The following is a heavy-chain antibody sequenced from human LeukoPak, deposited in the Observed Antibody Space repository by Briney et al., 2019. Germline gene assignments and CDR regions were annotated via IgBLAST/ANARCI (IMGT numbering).Heavy chain of an antibody. CDR1: RFPLSSYA. V-gene: IGHV3-23*01. CDR2: TSSSDDGT. CDR3: ARSLVVGATYPYH. D-gene: IGHD1-26*01. J-gene: IGHJ5*02. Sequence: GGSLRLSSAPSRFPLSSYAMSCVRQVPGKGLEWVSATSSSDDGTYHADSLRSRFTIYRDNFRNTLYLQMNRLRIEDAALYYCARSLVVGATYPYHWGQGTLVTVSS.